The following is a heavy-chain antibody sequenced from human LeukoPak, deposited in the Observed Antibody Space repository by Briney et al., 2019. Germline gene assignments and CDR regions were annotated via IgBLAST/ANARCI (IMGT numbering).Heavy chain of an antibody. CDR3: VRGPYSSGWDNYYYYGMDV. CDR1: GGSFSGYY. Sequence: SETLSLTCAVYGGSFSGYYWSWIRQPPGKGLEWIGEITHSGSTNYNPSLKSRITISVDTSKNQFSLKLSSVTAADTAVYFCVRGPYSSGWDNYYYYGMDVWGQGTTVTVSS. CDR2: ITHSGST. D-gene: IGHD6-19*01. J-gene: IGHJ6*02. V-gene: IGHV4-34*01.